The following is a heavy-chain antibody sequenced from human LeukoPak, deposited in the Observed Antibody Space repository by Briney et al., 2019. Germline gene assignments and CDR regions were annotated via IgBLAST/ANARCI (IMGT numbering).Heavy chain of an antibody. V-gene: IGHV3-7*01. D-gene: IGHD5-18*01. Sequence: PGGSLRLSCAASGFTFSSYWMSWVRQAPGKGLEWVANIKQDGSEKYYVDSVKGRFTISRDNAKNSLYLQMNSLRAEDTAVYYCAREWIQLWPYYDYWGQGTLVTVSS. CDR2: IKQDGSEK. J-gene: IGHJ4*02. CDR1: GFTFSSYW. CDR3: AREWIQLWPYYDY.